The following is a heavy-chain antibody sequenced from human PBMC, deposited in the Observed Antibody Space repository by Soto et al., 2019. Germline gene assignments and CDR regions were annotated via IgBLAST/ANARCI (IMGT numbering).Heavy chain of an antibody. V-gene: IGHV1-18*01. D-gene: IGHD3-3*01. Sequence: ASVKVSCKASGYTFTSYGISWVRQAPGQGLEWMGWISAYNGNTNYAQKLQGRVTMTTDTSTSTAYMELRSLRSDDTAVYYCARDRRTFWSGYLYTTTFDYWGQGTLVTVSS. CDR3: ARDRRTFWSGYLYTTTFDY. CDR1: GYTFTSYG. CDR2: ISAYNGNT. J-gene: IGHJ4*02.